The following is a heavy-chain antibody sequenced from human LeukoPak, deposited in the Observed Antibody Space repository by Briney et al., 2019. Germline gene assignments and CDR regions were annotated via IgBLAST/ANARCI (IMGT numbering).Heavy chain of an antibody. D-gene: IGHD2-21*01. CDR3: ARDLFRAAGSNYYGMDV. CDR2: INPSGGTT. CDR1: LYTFTSYY. V-gene: IGHV1-46*01. Sequence: ASVKVSCKASLYTFTSYYMHSVRQTPERGLECMGIINPSGGTTSYAQKFQGRVTLTRDTSTSTVYMEMRSLRSEDTAVYYCARDLFRAAGSNYYGMDVWGQGTTVTVSS. J-gene: IGHJ6*02.